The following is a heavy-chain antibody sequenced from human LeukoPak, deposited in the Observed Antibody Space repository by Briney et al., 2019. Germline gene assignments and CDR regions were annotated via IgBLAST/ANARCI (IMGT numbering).Heavy chain of an antibody. V-gene: IGHV3-23*01. CDR3: AKDVRSDYFDS. Sequence: PGGSLRLSCAASEFTFSSYAMSWVRQAPGKGLEWVSAISGSGGSTYYADSVKGRFTISRDNANNSLYLQMDSLRAEDTAVYYCAKDVRSDYFDSWGQGTLVTVSS. CDR1: EFTFSSYA. CDR2: ISGSGGST. J-gene: IGHJ4*02.